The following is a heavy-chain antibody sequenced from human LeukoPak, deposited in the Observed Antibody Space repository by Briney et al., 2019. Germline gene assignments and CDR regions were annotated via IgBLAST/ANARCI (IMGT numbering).Heavy chain of an antibody. J-gene: IGHJ3*02. V-gene: IGHV4-4*07. CDR2: IYTNGST. Sequence: SETLSLTCTVSGGSFNIYYWTWIRQPAGKGLEWIGRIYTNGSTNYNPSLKSRVTMSLDTSKNQFSLKVTSVTAADTAVYYCARDRAVALGPRAFDIWGQGTMVTVSS. D-gene: IGHD6-19*01. CDR1: GGSFNIYY. CDR3: ARDRAVALGPRAFDI.